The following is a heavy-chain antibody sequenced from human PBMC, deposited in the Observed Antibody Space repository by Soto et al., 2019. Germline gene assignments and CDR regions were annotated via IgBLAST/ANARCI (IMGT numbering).Heavy chain of an antibody. CDR2: IDSDGSRI. Sequence: EVQLVESGGGLVQPGESLRLSCAASGFTFSNYWMHWVRQAPGKGLVWVSRIDSDGSRITYADFVKGRFTISRDNAKNTVYLHMNSLTAEDTAVYYCVRTSRVVAVATREDFWGQGTLGTVSS. D-gene: IGHD5-12*01. J-gene: IGHJ4*02. CDR3: VRTSRVVAVATREDF. CDR1: GFTFSNYW. V-gene: IGHV3-74*01.